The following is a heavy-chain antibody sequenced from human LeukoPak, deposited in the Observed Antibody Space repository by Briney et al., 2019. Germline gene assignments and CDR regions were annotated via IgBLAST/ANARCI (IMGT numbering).Heavy chain of an antibody. D-gene: IGHD3-10*01. V-gene: IGHV3-15*01. J-gene: IGHJ4*02. CDR2: IKSKTDGGTT. CDR3: TTSFGVRGAIHSPHFSY. CDR1: GFTFSNAW. Sequence: PGGSLRLSCAASGFTFSNAWMSWVRQAPGKGLEWVGRIKSKTDGGTTDYAAPVKGRFTISRDDSKNTLYLQMNSLNTEDTAVYYCTTSFGVRGAIHSPHFSYWGQGTLVTVSS.